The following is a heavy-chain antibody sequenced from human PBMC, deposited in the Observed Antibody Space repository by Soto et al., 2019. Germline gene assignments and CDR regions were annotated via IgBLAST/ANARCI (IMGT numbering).Heavy chain of an antibody. Sequence: SETLSLTCTVSGGSISSYYWSCIRQPPGKGLEWIGYIYYSGSTNYNPSLKSRVTISVDTSKNQFSLKLSSVTTADTAVYYCARDWGMATMVRGAFDIWGQGTMVTVSS. J-gene: IGHJ3*02. CDR2: IYYSGST. CDR3: ARDWGMATMVRGAFDI. D-gene: IGHD3-16*01. V-gene: IGHV4-59*01. CDR1: GGSISSYY.